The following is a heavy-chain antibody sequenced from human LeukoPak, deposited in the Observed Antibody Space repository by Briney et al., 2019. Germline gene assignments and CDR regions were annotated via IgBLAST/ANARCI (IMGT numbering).Heavy chain of an antibody. V-gene: IGHV1-18*01. D-gene: IGHD6-19*01. CDR1: GYTFTRYG. CDR2: ISAYNGDT. CDR3: ARDPSNSSGWYIFFDF. J-gene: IGHJ4*02. Sequence: ASVKVSCKASGYTFTRYGITWERQAPGQGLEWMGWISAYNGDTKYAQKLQGRVTMTTDTSTSTAYMELRSLRSDDTAVYYCARDPSNSSGWYIFFDFWGQGTLVAVSS.